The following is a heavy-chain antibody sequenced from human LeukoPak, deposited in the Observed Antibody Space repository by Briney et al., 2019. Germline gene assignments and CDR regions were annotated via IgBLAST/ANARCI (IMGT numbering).Heavy chain of an antibody. J-gene: IGHJ4*02. CDR1: GFTFSGSA. Sequence: AGGSLRLSCAASGFTFSGSAMHWVRQASGKGLEWVGRIRSKANSYATAYAASVKGRFTISRDDSKNTAYLQMNSLKTEDTAVYYCITLYGDYAGGYWGQGTLVTVSS. CDR3: ITLYGDYAGGY. CDR2: IRSKANSYAT. D-gene: IGHD4-17*01. V-gene: IGHV3-73*01.